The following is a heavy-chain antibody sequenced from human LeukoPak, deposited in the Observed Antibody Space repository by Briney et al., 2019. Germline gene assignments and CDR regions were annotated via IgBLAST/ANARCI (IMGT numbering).Heavy chain of an antibody. CDR2: ISSSSIYI. J-gene: IGHJ5*02. D-gene: IGHD2-2*01. V-gene: IGHV3-21*01. CDR3: ARGVVVVPAADNWFDP. CDR1: GFTFSSYW. Sequence: GGSLRLSCAASGFTFSSYWMHRVRQAPGKGLEWVSSISSSSIYIYYADSMKGRFTISRDNAKNSLYLQMSSLRAEDTAVYYCARGVVVVPAADNWFDPWGQGTLVTVSS.